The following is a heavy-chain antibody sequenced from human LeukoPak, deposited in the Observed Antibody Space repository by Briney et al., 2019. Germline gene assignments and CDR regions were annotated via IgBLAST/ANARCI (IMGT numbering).Heavy chain of an antibody. D-gene: IGHD1-26*01. CDR2: IKSKTDGGTT. CDR3: TTGISGSLGGFDY. V-gene: IGHV3-15*01. CDR1: GFTFSNAW. Sequence: GGSLRLSCAASGFTFSNAWMSWVRQAPGKGLEWVGRIKSKTDGGTTDYAAPVKGRFTISRDDSKNTLYLQMNSLKTEDTAVYYCTTGISGSLGGFDYWGQGTLVTVSS. J-gene: IGHJ4*02.